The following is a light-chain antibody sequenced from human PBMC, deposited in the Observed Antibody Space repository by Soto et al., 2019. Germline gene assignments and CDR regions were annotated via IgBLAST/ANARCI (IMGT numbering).Light chain of an antibody. Sequence: IQMTQSHSTLSGSVGDRVTITCRASQTISSWLAWYQQKPGKAPKLLIYKASTLKSGVPSRFSGSGSGTEFTLTISGLHPEDVATYYCQNYYSVPLTFGGGTKV. CDR3: QNYYSVPLT. V-gene: IGKV1-5*03. J-gene: IGKJ4*01. CDR1: QTISSW. CDR2: KAS.